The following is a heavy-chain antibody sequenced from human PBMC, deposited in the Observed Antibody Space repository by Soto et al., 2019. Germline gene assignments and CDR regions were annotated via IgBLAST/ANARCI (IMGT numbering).Heavy chain of an antibody. CDR3: ARGVYDSSGYYSTVTYWYFDL. CDR1: GGSISSGGYS. Sequence: QLQLQESGSGLVKPSQTLSLTCAVSGGSISSGGYSWNWIRQPPGKGLEWIGYISHSGNTYYNPSLQSRVTISVDRAKNQFSLTLGSVTAADTAVYYCARGVYDSSGYYSTVTYWYFDLWGRGTLVTVSS. J-gene: IGHJ2*01. V-gene: IGHV4-30-2*01. CDR2: ISHSGNT. D-gene: IGHD3-22*01.